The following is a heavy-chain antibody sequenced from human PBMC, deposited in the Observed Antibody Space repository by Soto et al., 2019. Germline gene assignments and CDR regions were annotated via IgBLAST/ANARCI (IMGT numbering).Heavy chain of an antibody. V-gene: IGHV3-73*01. J-gene: IGHJ4*02. D-gene: IGHD3-16*01. CDR1: GFTFSGSA. CDR2: IRSKGNNYAT. Sequence: EVQLVESGGGLVQPGGSLKLSCAASGFTFSGSAMHWVRQASGKGLEWVGRIRSKGNNYATAYAASVKGRFTISRDDSKNTAYLQMDSLKTEDTAVYYCAANAYTLNLDYWGQGTLVTVSS. CDR3: AANAYTLNLDY.